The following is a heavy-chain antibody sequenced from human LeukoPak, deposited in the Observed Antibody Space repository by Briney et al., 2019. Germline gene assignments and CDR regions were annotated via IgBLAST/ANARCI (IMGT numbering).Heavy chain of an antibody. CDR3: ARDSHSRYYYYYGMDV. V-gene: IGHV1-69*04. Sequence: GASVKVSCKASGGTFSSYAISWVRPAPGQGLEWMGRIIPILGIANYAQKFQGRVTITADKSTSTAYMELSSLRSEDTAVYYCARDSHSRYYYYYGMDVWGQGTTVTVSS. J-gene: IGHJ6*02. CDR2: IIPILGIA. CDR1: GGTFSSYA. D-gene: IGHD4-11*01.